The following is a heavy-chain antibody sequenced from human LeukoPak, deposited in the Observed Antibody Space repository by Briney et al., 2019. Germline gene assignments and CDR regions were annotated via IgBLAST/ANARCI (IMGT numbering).Heavy chain of an antibody. CDR3: ARSPDGSSAIDC. D-gene: IGHD2-15*01. Sequence: SETLSLTCTVSGGSISSYYWSWIRQPPGKGLEWIGYIYYSGSTNYNPSLKSRVTISVDTSKNQFSLNLSSVTAADTAVYYCARSPDGSSAIDCWGQGTLVTVSS. CDR1: GGSISSYY. V-gene: IGHV4-59*08. CDR2: IYYSGST. J-gene: IGHJ4*02.